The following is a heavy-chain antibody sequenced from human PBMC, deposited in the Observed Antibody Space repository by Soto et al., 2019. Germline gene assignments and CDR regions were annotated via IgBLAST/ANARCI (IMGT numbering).Heavy chain of an antibody. D-gene: IGHD1-26*01. J-gene: IGHJ4*02. V-gene: IGHV1-45*02. CDR3: AGVAAGSGPFPWELPDH. Sequence: QMQLVQSGAEVKKTGSSVTVSCKALGNTFTYRYLHWVRQAPGQALEWMGWITPFSGDVHYAPKFQARVTITRDTSINTAYMQMSSLRSEHTAMYFCAGVAAGSGPFPWELPDHWGQGTLVTVSS. CDR2: ITPFSGDV. CDR1: GNTFTYRY.